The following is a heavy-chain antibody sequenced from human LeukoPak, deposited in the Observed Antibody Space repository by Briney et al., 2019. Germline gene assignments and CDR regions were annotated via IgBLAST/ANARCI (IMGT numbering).Heavy chain of an antibody. V-gene: IGHV1-18*01. J-gene: IGHJ6*03. CDR3: AFSSYYLQGNYYYMDV. CDR1: GYTFTSYG. CDR2: ISGYSGNT. D-gene: IGHD1-26*01. Sequence: ASGKVSCKASGYTFTSYGISWVRQAPGQGLEWMGWISGYSGNTNYAQNLQGRVTMTTDTSTSTVYMELRSLRSDDTAVYYCAFSSYYLQGNYYYMDVWGKGTTVTVSS.